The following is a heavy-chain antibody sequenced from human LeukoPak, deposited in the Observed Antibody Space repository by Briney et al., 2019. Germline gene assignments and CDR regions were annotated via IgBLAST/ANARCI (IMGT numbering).Heavy chain of an antibody. CDR3: ALDYGDYVTRHFDY. D-gene: IGHD4-17*01. V-gene: IGHV1-18*01. CDR2: ISPYNENT. Sequence: ASVKVSCKASGYTFTTFGITWVRQAPAQGLEWLGWISPYNENTHHAQKFQGKFTMTTETSTSTAYMELRSLRSDDTAVYYCALDYGDYVTRHFDYWGQGTLVTVSS. J-gene: IGHJ4*02. CDR1: GYTFTTFG.